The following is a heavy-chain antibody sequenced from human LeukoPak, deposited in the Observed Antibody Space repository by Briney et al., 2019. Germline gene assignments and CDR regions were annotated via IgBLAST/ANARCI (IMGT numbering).Heavy chain of an antibody. CDR1: GYTFTSYG. J-gene: IGHJ4*02. Sequence: SVKVSCKASGYTFTSYGISWVRQAPGQGLEWMGWISAYNGNTNYAQKLQGRVTMTTDTSTSTAYMELRSLRSDDTAVYYCARRTYSSSSSIFDYWGQGTLVTVSS. CDR3: ARRTYSSSSSIFDY. V-gene: IGHV1-18*01. CDR2: ISAYNGNT. D-gene: IGHD6-6*01.